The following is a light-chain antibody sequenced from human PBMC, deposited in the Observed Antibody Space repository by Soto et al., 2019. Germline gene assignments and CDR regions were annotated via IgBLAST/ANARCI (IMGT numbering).Light chain of an antibody. Sequence: EIVMTQSPATLSGSPGERATLSCRASQSVSTNLAWYQQKPDQAPRLLIYGASTRATGIPARFSGSGSGTEFTLTSSRLQSDDFGVYYCQQYTNRPPWTFGQGTKV. J-gene: IGKJ1*01. CDR1: QSVSTN. CDR3: QQYTNRPPWT. V-gene: IGKV3-15*01. CDR2: GAS.